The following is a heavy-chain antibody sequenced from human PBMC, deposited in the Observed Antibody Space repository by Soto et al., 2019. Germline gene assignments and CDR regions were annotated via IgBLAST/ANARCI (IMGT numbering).Heavy chain of an antibody. CDR1: GGSFSGYH. J-gene: IGHJ3*02. Sequence: QVQLQQWGAGLLKPSETLSLTCAVYGGSFSGYHWSWIRQPPGKGLEWIGEINHSGSTNYNPSLKSRVTISVDTSKNQFSLKLSSVTAADTAVYYCARVDLDAFDIWGQGTMVTVSS. V-gene: IGHV4-34*01. CDR2: INHSGST. CDR3: ARVDLDAFDI. D-gene: IGHD3-9*01.